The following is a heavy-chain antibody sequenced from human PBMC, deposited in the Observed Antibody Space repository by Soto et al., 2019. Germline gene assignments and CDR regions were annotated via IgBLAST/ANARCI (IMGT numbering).Heavy chain of an antibody. CDR3: ARDLNCGGDCYSNY. Sequence: GGSLRLSCAASGFTFSSHGMHWVRQAPGKGLEWVAVIWYDGSNKYYADSVKGRFTISRDNSKNTLYLQMNSLRAEDTAVYYCARDLNCGGDCYSNYWGQGTLVTVSS. CDR2: IWYDGSNK. CDR1: GFTFSSHG. V-gene: IGHV3-33*01. J-gene: IGHJ4*02. D-gene: IGHD2-21*02.